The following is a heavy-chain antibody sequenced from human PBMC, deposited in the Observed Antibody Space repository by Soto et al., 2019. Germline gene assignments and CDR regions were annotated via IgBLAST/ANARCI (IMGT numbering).Heavy chain of an antibody. J-gene: IGHJ6*03. CDR2: IYSGGST. CDR1: GFTVSSNY. V-gene: IGHV3-53*04. D-gene: IGHD6-13*01. Sequence: PGGSLRLSCAASGFTVSSNYMSWVRQAPGKGLEWVSVIYSGGSTYYADSVKGRFTISRHNSKNTLYLQMNSLRAEDTAVYYCARGAAAGYYYYYMDFWGKGTTVTVSS. CDR3: ARGAAAGYYYYYMDF.